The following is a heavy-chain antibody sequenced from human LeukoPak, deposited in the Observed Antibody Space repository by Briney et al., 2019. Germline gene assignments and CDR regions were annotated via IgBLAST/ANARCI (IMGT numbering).Heavy chain of an antibody. J-gene: IGHJ6*02. CDR3: ARDRPGGGINGMDV. D-gene: IGHD3-16*01. V-gene: IGHV3-33*01. Sequence: GGSLRLSCAASGFIFSSHGMHWVRQAPSKGLEWVAVIWFDGSNKYYADSVKGRFTISRDNSKNTLYLRMNSLRAEDTAMYYCARDRPGGGINGMDVWGQGTTVTVSS. CDR1: GFIFSSHG. CDR2: IWFDGSNK.